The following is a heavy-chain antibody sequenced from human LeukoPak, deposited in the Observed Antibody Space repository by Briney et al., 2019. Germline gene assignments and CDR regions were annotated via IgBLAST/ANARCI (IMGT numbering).Heavy chain of an antibody. D-gene: IGHD2-15*01. CDR1: GYTFTSYG. Sequence: ASVKVSCKASGYTFTSYGISWVRQAPGQGREGMGWISAYNGNTNYAQKLQGRVTMTTDTSTSTAYMELRSLRSDDTAVYYCARDLGYCSGGSCYSSWDFQHWGQGTLVTVSS. CDR3: ARDLGYCSGGSCYSSWDFQH. CDR2: ISAYNGNT. V-gene: IGHV1-18*01. J-gene: IGHJ1*01.